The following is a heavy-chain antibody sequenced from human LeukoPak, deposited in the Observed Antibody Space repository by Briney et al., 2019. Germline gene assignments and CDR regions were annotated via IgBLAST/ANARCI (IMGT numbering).Heavy chain of an antibody. D-gene: IGHD7-27*01. Sequence: GGSLRLSCVASGFTFSTAWMSWLRQAPGKGLEWVSSISSSSSYIYYADSVKGRFTISRDNAKNSLYLQMNSLRAEDTAVYYCARDYELGYYFDYWGQGTLVTVSS. CDR3: ARDYELGYYFDY. CDR1: GFTFSTAW. J-gene: IGHJ4*02. CDR2: ISSSSSYI. V-gene: IGHV3-21*01.